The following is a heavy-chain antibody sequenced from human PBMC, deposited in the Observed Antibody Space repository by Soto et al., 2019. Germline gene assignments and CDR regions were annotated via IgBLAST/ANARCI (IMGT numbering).Heavy chain of an antibody. CDR2: ISASGTST. CDR3: AKEHGGGISTITSYLDY. D-gene: IGHD5-12*01. Sequence: EVQLLESGGGLVQPGGSLRLSCAASGITFNNYALNWVRQAPGKGLEWVSGISASGTSTYYADSVKGRFTISRDNTKNTLSLQMNSLRADDTAVYYCAKEHGGGISTITSYLDYWGQGSLVTVSS. V-gene: IGHV3-23*01. CDR1: GITFNNYA. J-gene: IGHJ4*02.